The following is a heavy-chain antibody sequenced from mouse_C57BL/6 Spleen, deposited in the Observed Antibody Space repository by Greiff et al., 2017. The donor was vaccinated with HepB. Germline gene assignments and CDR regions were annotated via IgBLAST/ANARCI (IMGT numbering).Heavy chain of an antibody. J-gene: IGHJ2*01. CDR3: ARERDYDHYFDY. CDR1: GYAFSSSW. V-gene: IGHV1-82*01. Sequence: VKLMESGPELVKPGASVKISCKASGYAFSSSWMNWVKQRPGKGLEWIGRIYPGDGDTNYNGKFKGKATLTADKSSSTAYMQLSSLTSEDSAVYFCARERDYDHYFDYWGQGTTLTVSS. D-gene: IGHD2-4*01. CDR2: IYPGDGDT.